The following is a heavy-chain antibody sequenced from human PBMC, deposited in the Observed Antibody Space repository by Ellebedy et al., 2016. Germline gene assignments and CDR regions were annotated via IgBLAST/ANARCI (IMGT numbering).Heavy chain of an antibody. D-gene: IGHD5-12*01. J-gene: IGHJ4*02. V-gene: IGHV3-7*01. CDR3: AREPLYSDYDLTRDY. Sequence: GESLKISXAASGFTFSSYWMSWVRQAPGKGLEWVANIKQDGSEKYYVDSVKGRFTISRDNAKNSLYLQMNSLRAEDTAVYYCAREPLYSDYDLTRDYWGQGTLVTVSS. CDR1: GFTFSSYW. CDR2: IKQDGSEK.